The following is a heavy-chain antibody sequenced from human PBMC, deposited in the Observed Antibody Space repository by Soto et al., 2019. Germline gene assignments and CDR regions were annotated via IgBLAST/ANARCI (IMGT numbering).Heavy chain of an antibody. Sequence: QVQLQQWDAGLLKPSETLSLTCAVYGGSFRGYYWSWIRQPPGKGLEWIGEINHRGSTNYNPSLKSRVTISVDTSKNQFSLKLSSVTAADTAVYYCARGDILSGYYVWGQGTLVTVSS. D-gene: IGHD3-9*01. CDR2: INHRGST. J-gene: IGHJ4*02. CDR1: GGSFRGYY. V-gene: IGHV4-34*01. CDR3: ARGDILSGYYV.